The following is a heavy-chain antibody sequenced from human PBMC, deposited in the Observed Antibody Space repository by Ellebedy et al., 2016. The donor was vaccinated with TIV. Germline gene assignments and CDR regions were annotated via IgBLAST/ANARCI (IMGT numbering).Heavy chain of an antibody. CDR3: AKENNIVVSARFDP. D-gene: IGHD3-16*02. J-gene: IGHJ5*02. CDR1: GGSISSSSNY. Sequence: SETLSLXXTVSGGSISSSSNYWSWIRQRPGKGLEWIADISHNGNTYYNPSLKSRISISLDTSKNQFSLNLRSVTAANTAVYYCAKENNIVVSARFDPWGQGILVTVSS. V-gene: IGHV4-31*03. CDR2: ISHNGNT.